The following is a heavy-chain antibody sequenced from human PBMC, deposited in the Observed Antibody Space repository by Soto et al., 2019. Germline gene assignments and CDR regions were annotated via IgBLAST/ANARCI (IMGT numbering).Heavy chain of an antibody. CDR1: GYTFTSYG. CDR2: ISAYNGNT. CDR3: ASGYCSSTSCRYYYYGMDV. J-gene: IGHJ6*02. V-gene: IGHV1-18*01. Sequence: VASVKVSCKASGYTFTSYGISWVRQAPGQGLEWMGWISAYNGNTSYAQKLQGRVTMTTDTSTSTAYMELRSLRSDDTAVYYCASGYCSSTSCRYYYYGMDVWGQGTTVTV. D-gene: IGHD2-2*03.